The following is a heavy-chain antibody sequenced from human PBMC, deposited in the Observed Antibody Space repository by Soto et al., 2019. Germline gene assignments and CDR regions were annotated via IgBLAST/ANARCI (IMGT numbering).Heavy chain of an antibody. J-gene: IGHJ4*02. Sequence: GASVKVSCKASGYTFTGYYMHWVRQAPGQGLEWMGWINPNSGGTNYAQKFQGWVTMTRDTSISTAYMELSRLRSDDTAVYYCARSITNMVATFYFDYWGQGTLVTVSS. CDR3: ARSITNMVATFYFDY. D-gene: IGHD5-12*01. V-gene: IGHV1-2*04. CDR2: INPNSGGT. CDR1: GYTFTGYY.